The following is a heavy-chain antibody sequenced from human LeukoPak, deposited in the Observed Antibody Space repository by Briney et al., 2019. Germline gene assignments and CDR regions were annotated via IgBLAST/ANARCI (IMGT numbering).Heavy chain of an antibody. CDR1: GFTFSSYG. CDR2: IWYDGSNK. CDR3: ARDFDYYDSSGYYSMDY. Sequence: QSGGSLRLSCAASGFTFSSYGMHWVRQAPGKGLEWVAVIWYDGSNKYYADSVKGRFTISRDNSKNTLYLQMNSLRAEDTAVYYCARDFDYYDSSGYYSMDYWGQGTLVTVSS. D-gene: IGHD3-22*01. J-gene: IGHJ4*02. V-gene: IGHV3-33*01.